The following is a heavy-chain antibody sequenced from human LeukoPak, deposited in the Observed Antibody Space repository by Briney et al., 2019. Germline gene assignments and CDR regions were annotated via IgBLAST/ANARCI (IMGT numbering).Heavy chain of an antibody. J-gene: IGHJ5*02. Sequence: PGGSLRLSCAASGFTFNTYWMSWVRQAPGKGLEWVANIKLDGSEKNYVDSVKGRFTISRDNAKSSLYLQMNSLRAEDTAVYYCARGGWSFDPWGQGTLVTVSS. V-gene: IGHV3-7*01. CDR1: GFTFNTYW. CDR3: ARGGWSFDP. CDR2: IKLDGSEK.